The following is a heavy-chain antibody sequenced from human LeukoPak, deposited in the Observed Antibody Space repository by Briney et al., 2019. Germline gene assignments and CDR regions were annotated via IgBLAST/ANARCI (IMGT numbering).Heavy chain of an antibody. CDR2: ISYSGST. V-gene: IGHV4-59*01. J-gene: IGHJ5*02. CDR3: AREPGFDSSGYLNWFDP. Sequence: PSETLSLTCTVSGGSISSYYWSWIRQPPGKGLEWIACISYSGSTKYNPSLKSRVTISVDTSRNQLSLKLSSVTAADTAVYYCAREPGFDSSGYLNWFDPWGQGTLVTVSS. D-gene: IGHD3-22*01. CDR1: GGSISSYY.